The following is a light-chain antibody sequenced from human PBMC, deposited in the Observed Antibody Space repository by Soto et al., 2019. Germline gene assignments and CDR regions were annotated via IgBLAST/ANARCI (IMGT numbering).Light chain of an antibody. J-gene: IGLJ2*01. CDR3: AAWDDSLNGLV. V-gene: IGLV1-44*01. CDR2: SNN. CDR1: SSNIGSNT. Sequence: QSVLTQPPSASGTPGQRVTISCSGSSSNIGSNTVNWYQQLPGTAPKLLIYSNNQRPSGVPDRFSGSKSGTSASLAISGLQLEYEADYYCAAWDDSLNGLVFGGGTKLTV.